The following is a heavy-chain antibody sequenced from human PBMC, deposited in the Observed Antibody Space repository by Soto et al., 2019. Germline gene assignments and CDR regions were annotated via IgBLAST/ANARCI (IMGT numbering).Heavy chain of an antibody. D-gene: IGHD2-2*02. CDR2: IRNRGQSHIA. J-gene: IGHJ4*02. Sequence: EVQLVESGGGLVQPGGSLRLSCAASGFTFSSYEMNWVRQAPGKGLEWVGRIRNRGQSHIADYAASVKGRFTMSRDDSENSLHLQMNSLKTEDTAVYYCARDTHTALDYWGQGTLVTVSS. CDR1: GFTFSSYE. CDR3: ARDTHTALDY. V-gene: IGHV3-72*01.